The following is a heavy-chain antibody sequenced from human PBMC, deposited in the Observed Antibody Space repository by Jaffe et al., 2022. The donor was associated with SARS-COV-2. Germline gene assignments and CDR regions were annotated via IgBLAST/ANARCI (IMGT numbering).Heavy chain of an antibody. CDR2: ISYDGSNK. CDR1: GFTFSSYG. CDR3: AKGAWSGYELDY. D-gene: IGHD5-12*01. V-gene: IGHV3-30*18. J-gene: IGHJ4*02. Sequence: QVQLVESGGGVVQPGRSLRLSCAASGFTFSSYGMHWVRQAPGKGLEWVAVISYDGSNKYYADSVKGRFTISRDNSKNTLYLQMNSLRAEDTAVYYCAKGAWSGYELDYWGQGTLVTVSS.